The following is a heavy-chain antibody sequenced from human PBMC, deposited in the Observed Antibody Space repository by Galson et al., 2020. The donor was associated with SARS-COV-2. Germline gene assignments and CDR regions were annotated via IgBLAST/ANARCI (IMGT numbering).Heavy chain of an antibody. CDR1: GFTFRTYW. CDR2: INGDGSAP. J-gene: IGHJ4*02. CDR3: STVLAS. V-gene: IGHV3-74*01. Sequence: GGSLRLSCAASGFTFRTYWMHWVRQVPGKGLVWVARINGDGSAPNYADSVKGRFTISRDNANNTLYLQMNSLRAEDTAGYYCSTVLASWGQGTLVTASA.